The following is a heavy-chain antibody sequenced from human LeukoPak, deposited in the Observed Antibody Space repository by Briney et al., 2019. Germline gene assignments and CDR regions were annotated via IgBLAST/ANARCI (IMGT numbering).Heavy chain of an antibody. CDR1: TFTFSRYG. Sequence: QPGRSLRLSCAASTFTFSRYGMHWVRQAPGKGLEWVAVIWYDGSNKYYADSVKGRFTISRDNSKNTLYLQMNSLRAEDTAVYHCAREQEWSGYENGMDVWGKGTTVTVSS. V-gene: IGHV3-33*08. CDR2: IWYDGSNK. D-gene: IGHD5-12*01. CDR3: AREQEWSGYENGMDV. J-gene: IGHJ6*04.